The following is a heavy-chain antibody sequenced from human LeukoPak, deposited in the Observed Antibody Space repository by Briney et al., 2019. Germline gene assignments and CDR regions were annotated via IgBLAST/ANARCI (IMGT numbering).Heavy chain of an antibody. CDR3: ARGTLKAAATDFDY. J-gene: IGHJ4*02. Sequence: GGSLRLSCAASGFTFDDYGMSWVRQAPGKGLEWVSGINWNGGSTGYADSVKGRFTISRDNAKNSLYLQMNSLRAEDTALYYCARGTLKAAATDFDYWGQGTLVTVYS. V-gene: IGHV3-20*04. CDR1: GFTFDDYG. CDR2: INWNGGST. D-gene: IGHD6-13*01.